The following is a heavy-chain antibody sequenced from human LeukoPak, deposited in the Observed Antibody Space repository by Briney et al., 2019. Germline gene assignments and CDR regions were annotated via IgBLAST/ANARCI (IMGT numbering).Heavy chain of an antibody. D-gene: IGHD2-2*01. V-gene: IGHV5-51*01. J-gene: IGHJ6*02. CDR1: GYSFTSYW. CDR2: IYPGDSDT. CDR3: ARLMWDIVVVPAASPDPAGYGMDV. Sequence: GESLKISCKGSGYSFTSYWIGWVRQMPGKGLEWMGIIYPGDSDTRYSPSFQGQVTISADKSISTAYLQWSSLKASDTAMYYRARLMWDIVVVPAASPDPAGYGMDVWGQGTTVTVSS.